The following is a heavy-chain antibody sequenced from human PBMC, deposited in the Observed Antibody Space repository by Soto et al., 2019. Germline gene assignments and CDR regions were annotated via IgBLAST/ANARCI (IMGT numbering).Heavy chain of an antibody. D-gene: IGHD4-17*01. J-gene: IGHJ5*02. CDR3: AREHGPYGDYESWFDP. V-gene: IGHV4-30-4*01. Sequence: QVQLQESGPGLVKPSQTLSLTCTVSGGSISSGDYYWSWIRQPPGKGLEWIGYIYYSGSTYYNPSLKSRVTISVDTSKNQFSLKLSSVTAADTAVYYCAREHGPYGDYESWFDPWGQGTLVTVSS. CDR2: IYYSGST. CDR1: GGSISSGDYY.